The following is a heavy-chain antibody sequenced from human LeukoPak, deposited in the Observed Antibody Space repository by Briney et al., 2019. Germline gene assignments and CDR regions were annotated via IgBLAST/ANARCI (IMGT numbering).Heavy chain of an antibody. CDR2: IYHKGST. V-gene: IGHV4-59*08. CDR1: GGSINISY. Sequence: PSETLSLTCTVSGGSINISYWSWIRQPPGKGLEWVGYIYHKGSTNYNPSLKSRVTVSVDTSKNQFSLRGTSVTAADTAVYYCARSGIFSGYDAFDVWGQGTMVTVFS. J-gene: IGHJ3*01. CDR3: ARSGIFSGYDAFDV. D-gene: IGHD3-9*01.